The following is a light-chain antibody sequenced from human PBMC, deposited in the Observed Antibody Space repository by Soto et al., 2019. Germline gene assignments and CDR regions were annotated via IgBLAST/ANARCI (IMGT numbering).Light chain of an antibody. CDR1: QSVKNNY. CDR3: QQYATSPRT. J-gene: IGKJ1*01. V-gene: IGKV3-20*01. Sequence: ETVLTQSPGTLSLSLGERATLSCRASQSVKNNYLRWYQQKPGQAPRLLIYAASGRATGIPDRFSGSGSGTDFTLTISRLEPEDCAVYNCQQYATSPRTFGQGTKVEIK. CDR2: AAS.